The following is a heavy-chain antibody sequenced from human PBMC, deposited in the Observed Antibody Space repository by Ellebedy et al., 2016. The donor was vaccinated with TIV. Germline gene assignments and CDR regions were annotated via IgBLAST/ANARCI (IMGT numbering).Heavy chain of an antibody. CDR1: GFTFSSYA. Sequence: GGSLRLSXAASGFTFSSYAMAWVRQAPGKGLEWVSTISGGGDSTYYADSVKGRFTISRDNSKNTLYLQMNSLGAEDTAVFYCASERVYGAAPLDAFDTWGQGTLVTVSS. J-gene: IGHJ3*02. CDR2: ISGGGDST. CDR3: ASERVYGAAPLDAFDT. V-gene: IGHV3-23*01. D-gene: IGHD6-13*01.